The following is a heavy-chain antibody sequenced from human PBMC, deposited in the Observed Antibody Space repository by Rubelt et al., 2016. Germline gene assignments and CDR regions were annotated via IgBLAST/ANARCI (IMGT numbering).Heavy chain of an antibody. Sequence: ATGRGLEYVSAISSNGGSTYYANSVKGRFTISRDNSKNTLYLQMGSLRAEDMAVYYCARTSYSSSSDYFDYWGQETLVTVSS. CDR3: ARTSYSSSSDYFDY. CDR2: ISSNGGST. V-gene: IGHV3-64*01. D-gene: IGHD6-6*01. J-gene: IGHJ4*02.